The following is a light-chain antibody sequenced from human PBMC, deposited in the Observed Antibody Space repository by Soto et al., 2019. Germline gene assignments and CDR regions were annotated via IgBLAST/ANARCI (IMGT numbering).Light chain of an antibody. CDR2: RNN. Sequence: QSVLTQPPSASGTPGQRVTISCSGSSSNIGSNYVYWYQQLPGTAPKLLIYRNNQLPSGVPDRFSGSKSGTSASLAISGLRSEDEADYYCAAWDDSLSGLVFGGATKLTVL. J-gene: IGLJ2*01. CDR3: AAWDDSLSGLV. V-gene: IGLV1-47*01. CDR1: SSNIGSNY.